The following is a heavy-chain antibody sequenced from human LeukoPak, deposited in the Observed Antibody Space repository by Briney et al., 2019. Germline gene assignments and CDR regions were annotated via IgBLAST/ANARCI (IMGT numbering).Heavy chain of an antibody. CDR3: ARELAVAGTFDAFDI. V-gene: IGHV1-69*05. CDR2: IIPIFGTA. Sequence: GASVKVSCKASGGTFISYAISWVRQAPGQGLEWMGRIIPIFGTANDAQKFQGRVTITTDESTSTAYMELSSLRSEDTAVYYCARELAVAGTFDAFDIWGQGTMVTVSS. J-gene: IGHJ3*02. D-gene: IGHD6-19*01. CDR1: GGTFISYA.